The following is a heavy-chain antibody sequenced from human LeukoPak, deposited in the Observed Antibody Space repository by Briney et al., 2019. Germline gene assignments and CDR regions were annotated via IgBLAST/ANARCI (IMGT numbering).Heavy chain of an antibody. CDR2: IWYDGSNK. J-gene: IGHJ4*02. CDR1: GFTFSSYG. V-gene: IGHV3-33*01. D-gene: IGHD2-2*01. Sequence: RPGGSLRLSCAASGFTFSSYGMHWVRQAPGKGLEWVAVIWYDGSNKYYADSVKGRFTISRDNSKNTLYLQMNSLRAEDTAVYYCARDGGRYCSSTSCLYFDYWGQGTLVTVSS. CDR3: ARDGGRYCSSTSCLYFDY.